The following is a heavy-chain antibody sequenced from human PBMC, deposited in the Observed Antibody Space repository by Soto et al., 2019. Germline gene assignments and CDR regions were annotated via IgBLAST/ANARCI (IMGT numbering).Heavy chain of an antibody. CDR1: GGSISSSNW. CDR3: ARVVGGYYYGMDV. CDR2: IYHSGST. D-gene: IGHD2-2*01. J-gene: IGHJ6*02. V-gene: IGHV4-4*02. Sequence: QVQLQESGPGLVKPSGTLSLTCAVSGGSISSSNWWSWVRQPPGKGLEWIGEIYHSGSTNYNPSLMSRDTISVDKSKNQFSLKLSSVTAADTAVYYCARVVGGYYYGMDVWGQGTTVTVSS.